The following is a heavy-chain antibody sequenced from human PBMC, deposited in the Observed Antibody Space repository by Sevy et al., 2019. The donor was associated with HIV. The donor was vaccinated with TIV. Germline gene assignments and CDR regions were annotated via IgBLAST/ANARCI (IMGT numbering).Heavy chain of an antibody. D-gene: IGHD3-10*01. CDR1: GFTFSSYG. Sequence: GGSLRLSCAASGFTFSSYGMHWVRQAPGKGLEWVAVIWYDGSNKYYADSVKGRFTISRDNSKNTLYLQMNSLRAEDTAVYYGARDRYYGSGSSGMDVWGQGTTVTVSS. J-gene: IGHJ6*02. CDR2: IWYDGSNK. V-gene: IGHV3-33*01. CDR3: ARDRYYGSGSSGMDV.